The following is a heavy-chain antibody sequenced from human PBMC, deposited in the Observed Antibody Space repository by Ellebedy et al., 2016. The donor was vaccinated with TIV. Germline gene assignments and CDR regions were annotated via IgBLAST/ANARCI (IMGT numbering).Heavy chain of an antibody. J-gene: IGHJ4*02. CDR1: GFFFSDYG. Sequence: GGSLRLXXATSGFFFSDYGMHWVRQAPGKGLEWVGVSIYDGSSSYYAASVRGRFTISRDNSKNTLYLQMNSLRAEDTAVYFCGRDVASGVFDYWGQGTLVTVSS. D-gene: IGHD1-26*01. V-gene: IGHV3-33*05. CDR3: GRDVASGVFDY. CDR2: SIYDGSSS.